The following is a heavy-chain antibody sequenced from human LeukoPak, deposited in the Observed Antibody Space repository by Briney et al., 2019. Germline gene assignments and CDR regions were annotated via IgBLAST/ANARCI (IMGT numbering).Heavy chain of an antibody. J-gene: IGHJ4*02. D-gene: IGHD4-17*01. CDR3: ARGSYGELGY. Sequence: SETLSLTCTVSGGSISSYYWSWIRQPPGKGLEWIGYIYYSGSTNYNPSLKSRVTISVDTSKNQFSLKLSSLTAADTAVYYCARGSYGELGYWGQGTLVTVSS. V-gene: IGHV4-59*01. CDR2: IYYSGST. CDR1: GGSISSYY.